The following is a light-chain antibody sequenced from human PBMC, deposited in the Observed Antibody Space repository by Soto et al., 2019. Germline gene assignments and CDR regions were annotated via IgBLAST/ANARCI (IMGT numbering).Light chain of an antibody. J-gene: IGKJ4*01. CDR1: QDFSSW. V-gene: IGKV1D-12*01. CDR3: QQANSFPFS. CDR2: GAS. Sequence: DILMTQSPSSVSASVGDRVTITCRASQDFSSWLVWYQQKPGKAPKLLIYGASRLQSGVPSRFSGSGSGTEFTLTISSLQPEDFAAYYCQQANSFPFSFGGGTKVDIK.